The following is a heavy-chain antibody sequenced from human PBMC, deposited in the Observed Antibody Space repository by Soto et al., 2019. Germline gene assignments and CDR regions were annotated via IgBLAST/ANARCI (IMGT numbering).Heavy chain of an antibody. J-gene: IGHJ6*02. Sequence: DVQLAESGGGLVQPGGSLRLSCVASGQTFNRYWMSWVRQAPGKGLEWVANIKQDGSEEYYVDSVKGRFTISRDNAKKSMYIQMNRLRAEDTAMYYCARPHFDSWSFNSYGMAVRGQGTTIIVSS. V-gene: IGHV3-7*03. D-gene: IGHD3-3*01. CDR1: GQTFNRYW. CDR3: ARPHFDSWSFNSYGMAV. CDR2: IKQDGSEE.